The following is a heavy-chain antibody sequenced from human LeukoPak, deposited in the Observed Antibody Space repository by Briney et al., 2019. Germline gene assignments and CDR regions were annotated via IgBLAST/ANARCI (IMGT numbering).Heavy chain of an antibody. CDR3: ARVWRPNYYYYYMDV. CDR1: GGSFSGYY. D-gene: IGHD1-1*01. V-gene: IGHV4-34*01. J-gene: IGHJ6*03. CDR2: INHSGST. Sequence: SETLSLTCAVYGGSFSGYYWSWIRQPPGKGLEWIGVINHSGSTNYNPSLKSRVTISVDTSKNQFSLKLSSVTAADTAVYYCARVWRPNYYYYYMDVWGKGTTVTISS.